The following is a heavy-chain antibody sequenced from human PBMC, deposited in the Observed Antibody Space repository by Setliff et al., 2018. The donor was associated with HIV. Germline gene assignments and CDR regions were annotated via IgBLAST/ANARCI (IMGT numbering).Heavy chain of an antibody. Sequence: SETLSLTCTVSGDSTSSSSSYWGWIRQPPGKGLEWIGSIYYSGSTYYNPSLKSRVTITVDTSKNQFSLKLNSVTAADTAVYYCARTRGYTYGYIDSWAQGTLVTVSS. CDR3: ARTRGYTYGYIDS. D-gene: IGHD5-18*01. CDR1: GDSTSSSSSY. J-gene: IGHJ4*02. CDR2: IYYSGST. V-gene: IGHV4-39*01.